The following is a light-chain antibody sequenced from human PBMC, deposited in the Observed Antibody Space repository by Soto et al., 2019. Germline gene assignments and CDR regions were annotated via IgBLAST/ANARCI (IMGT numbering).Light chain of an antibody. CDR1: QSVSSN. CDR3: QQYNNWLIFT. Sequence: EIVMTQSPATLSVSPGERATLSCRASQSVSSNLAWYQQKPGQAPRLLIYGASTRATGIPARFSGSGSGTEFTLTISSLQSEDFVVYYCQQYNNWLIFTFGPGTKVDIK. J-gene: IGKJ3*01. V-gene: IGKV3-15*01. CDR2: GAS.